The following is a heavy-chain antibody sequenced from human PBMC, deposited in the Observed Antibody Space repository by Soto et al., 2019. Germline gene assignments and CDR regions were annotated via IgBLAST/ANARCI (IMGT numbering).Heavy chain of an antibody. Sequence: SAPLSLTCTVSGGSINSRTYDWVWILQPPGKGLECIGTIYHSGITYYNPSLKSRVTMFEDTSKNQFSLKMTFVTAADTAVYYCVRQDVQAWGRIDPWGQGALVTVSS. D-gene: IGHD7-27*01. CDR1: GGSINSRTYD. V-gene: IGHV4-39*01. CDR2: IYHSGIT. CDR3: VRQDVQAWGRIDP. J-gene: IGHJ5*02.